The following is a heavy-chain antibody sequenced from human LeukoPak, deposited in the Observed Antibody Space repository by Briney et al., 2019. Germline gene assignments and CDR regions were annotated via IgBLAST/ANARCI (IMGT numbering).Heavy chain of an antibody. D-gene: IGHD2-21*01. J-gene: IGHJ3*02. CDR1: GGSFSGYY. CDR3: ARRLWWSNAFDI. CDR2: INHSGST. Sequence: SETLSLTCAVYGGSFSGYYWSWIRQPPGKGLEWIGEINHSGSTNYYPSLKSRVTISVDTSKNQFSLKLSSVTAADTAVYYCARRLWWSNAFDIWGQGTMVTVSS. V-gene: IGHV4-34*01.